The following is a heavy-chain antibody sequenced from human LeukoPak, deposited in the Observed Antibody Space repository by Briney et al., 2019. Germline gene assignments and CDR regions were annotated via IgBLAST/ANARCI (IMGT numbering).Heavy chain of an antibody. D-gene: IGHD2-2*01. CDR1: GYSFTTYW. Sequence: GESLKISCKGSGYSFTTYWIAWVRQMPGKGLEWMGIIYPGDSDTRYSPSFQGQVTISVDKSVNTAYLQWSSLKASDTAMYYSARNWRGYNSCCDYWGQGTLVTVSS. CDR2: IYPGDSDT. J-gene: IGHJ4*02. V-gene: IGHV5-51*01. CDR3: ARNWRGYNSCCDY.